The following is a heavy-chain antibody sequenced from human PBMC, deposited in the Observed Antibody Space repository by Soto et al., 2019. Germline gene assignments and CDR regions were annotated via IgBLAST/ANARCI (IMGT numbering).Heavy chain of an antibody. CDR3: ARITQYSSSHYFDY. V-gene: IGHV3-30*03. Sequence: QVQLVESGGGVVQPGRSLRLSCVASGFTFSTYAMHWVRQAPGKGLEWVAVISYDGSNIYYADSVKGRFTISRDNFENTLYLQMNSLRAEDTAVYYCARITQYSSSHYFDYWGQGTLVTVSS. J-gene: IGHJ4*02. D-gene: IGHD6-13*01. CDR2: ISYDGSNI. CDR1: GFTFSTYA.